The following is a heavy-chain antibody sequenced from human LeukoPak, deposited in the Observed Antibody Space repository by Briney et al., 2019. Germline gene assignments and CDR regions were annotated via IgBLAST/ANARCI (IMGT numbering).Heavy chain of an antibody. J-gene: IGHJ3*02. CDR1: GFTFSVYY. D-gene: IGHD2-2*01. CDR2: ISSSGSTI. Sequence: GGSLRLSCAASGFTFSVYYMSWIRQAPGKGLEGVSYISSSGSTIYYADSVKGRFTISRDNAKNSLYLQMNSLRAEDTAVYYCARDRSRYCSSTSCYSRSGFDIWGQGTMVTVSS. CDR3: ARDRSRYCSSTSCYSRSGFDI. V-gene: IGHV3-11*04.